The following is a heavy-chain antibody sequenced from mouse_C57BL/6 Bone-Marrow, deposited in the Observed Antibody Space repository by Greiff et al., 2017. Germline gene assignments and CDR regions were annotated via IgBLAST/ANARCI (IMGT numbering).Heavy chain of an antibody. D-gene: IGHD1-1*01. CDR1: GYTFTSYW. CDR2: IDPEDGET. CDR3: AIDGSSPFFSTMDY. V-gene: IGHV14-2*01. Sequence: VQLKQPGAELVKPGASVKLSCKASGYTFTSYWMHWVKQRPGRGLEWIGRIDPEDGETKYAPKFQGKATITADTSSNTAYLQLSSLTSRGTAVYYSAIDGSSPFFSTMDYRGQRTPVTASS. J-gene: IGHJ4*01.